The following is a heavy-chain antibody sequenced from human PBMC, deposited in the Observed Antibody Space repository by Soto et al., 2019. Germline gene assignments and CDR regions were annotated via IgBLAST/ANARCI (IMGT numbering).Heavy chain of an antibody. Sequence: QVQLVQSGAEVKKPGASVEVSCKASGYIFTSYTMHWARQAPGQRLEWMGWINAGNGNTKYSQKFQGRVTLTTDPSASTAYMELTSLRFEDTAVYYCARDPALVYWGQGTLVTVSS. J-gene: IGHJ4*02. V-gene: IGHV1-3*01. CDR3: ARDPALVY. CDR2: INAGNGNT. CDR1: GYIFTSYT.